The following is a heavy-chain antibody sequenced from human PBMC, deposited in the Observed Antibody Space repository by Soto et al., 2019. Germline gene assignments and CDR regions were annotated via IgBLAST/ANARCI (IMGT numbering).Heavy chain of an antibody. V-gene: IGHV1-2*02. Sequence: ASVNVSCKASGYTFSGFYMHWVRQAPGQGLEWMGWINPNSGGTKSAEKLQGRVTMTRDTSISTAYMELSRLTSDDTAVYYCASAAVTGTAGLDFWGQGTQVTVSS. J-gene: IGHJ4*02. D-gene: IGHD6-19*01. CDR1: GYTFSGFY. CDR2: INPNSGGT. CDR3: ASAAVTGTAGLDF.